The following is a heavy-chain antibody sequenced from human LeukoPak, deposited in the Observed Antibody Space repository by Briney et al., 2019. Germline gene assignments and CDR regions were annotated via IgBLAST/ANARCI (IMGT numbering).Heavy chain of an antibody. V-gene: IGHV3-20*04. Sequence: PGGSLRLSCAASGFTFDDYGMSWVRQAPGKGLEWVSGINWNGGSTGYADSVKGRFTISRDNAKNSLYLQMNSLRAEDTALYYCARVTFGGVIVCPLDYWGQGTLVTVSS. CDR3: ARVTFGGVIVCPLDY. CDR1: GFTFDDYG. CDR2: INWNGGST. J-gene: IGHJ4*02. D-gene: IGHD3-16*02.